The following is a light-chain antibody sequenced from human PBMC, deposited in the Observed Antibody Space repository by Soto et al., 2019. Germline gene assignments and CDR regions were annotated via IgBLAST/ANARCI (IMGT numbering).Light chain of an antibody. J-gene: IGKJ2*01. CDR1: QSVGSN. CDR3: QQYTNWPYT. Sequence: EIVMTQSPATLSVSPGERASLSCRASQSVGSNLAWYQQTAGQAPRLLIYGASTRATGIPARFSGSGSGTEVTLTISSLQSEDFAVSSCQQYTNWPYTFGQGTKLEIK. V-gene: IGKV3-15*01. CDR2: GAS.